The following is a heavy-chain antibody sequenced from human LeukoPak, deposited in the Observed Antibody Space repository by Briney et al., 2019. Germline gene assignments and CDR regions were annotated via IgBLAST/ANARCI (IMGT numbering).Heavy chain of an antibody. J-gene: IGHJ6*02. CDR1: GGSFSGYY. V-gene: IGHV4-4*07. CDR2: IYTSGST. Sequence: SETLSLTCAVYGGSFSGYYWSWIRQPAGKGLEWIGRIYTSGSTNYNPSLKSRVTMSVDTSKNQFSLKLSSVTAADTAVYYCARDRVLYYYYGMDVWGQGTTVTVSS. CDR3: ARDRVLYYYYGMDV. D-gene: IGHD3-16*01.